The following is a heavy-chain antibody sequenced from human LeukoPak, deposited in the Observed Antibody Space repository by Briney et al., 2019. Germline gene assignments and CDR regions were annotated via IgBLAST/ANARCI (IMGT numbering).Heavy chain of an antibody. V-gene: IGHV1-69*13. D-gene: IGHD3-10*01. J-gene: IGHJ4*02. CDR1: GGTFSSYA. Sequence: SVKVSCKASGGTFSSYAISWVRQAPGQGLEWMGGIIPIFGTANYAQKFQGRVTITADESTSTAYMELSSLRSEDTAVHYCASYAIGELRIGAPPSYYLDYWGQGTLVTVSS. CDR2: IIPIFGTA. CDR3: ASYAIGELRIGAPPSYYLDY.